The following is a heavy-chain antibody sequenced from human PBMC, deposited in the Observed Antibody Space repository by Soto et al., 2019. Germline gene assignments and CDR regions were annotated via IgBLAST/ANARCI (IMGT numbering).Heavy chain of an antibody. Sequence: PSETLSLTCTVSGGSISNYYWSWIRQSPGKGLEWIGYIHYTGSTSYNPSLKSRVRLSVDTSTNHLSLHLSSVTAADTAVYFCARHLRVGAGIAPDIWGQGTTVTVSS. CDR1: GGSISNYY. V-gene: IGHV4-59*08. D-gene: IGHD1-26*01. CDR3: ARHLRVGAGIAPDI. CDR2: IHYTGST. J-gene: IGHJ3*02.